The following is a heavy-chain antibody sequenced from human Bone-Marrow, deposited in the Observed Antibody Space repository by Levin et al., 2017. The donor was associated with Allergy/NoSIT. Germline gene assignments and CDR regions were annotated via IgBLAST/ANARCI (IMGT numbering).Heavy chain of an antibody. CDR1: GFTFSSYA. CDR2: ISYDGSNK. J-gene: IGHJ4*02. D-gene: IGHD2-2*01. Sequence: GGSLRLSCAASGFTFSSYAMHWVRQAPGKGLEWVAVISYDGSNKYYADSVKGRFTISRDNSKNTLYLQMNSLRAEDTAVYYCARDQLVVVPAGCDYWGQGTLVTVSS. V-gene: IGHV3-30-3*01. CDR3: ARDQLVVVPAGCDY.